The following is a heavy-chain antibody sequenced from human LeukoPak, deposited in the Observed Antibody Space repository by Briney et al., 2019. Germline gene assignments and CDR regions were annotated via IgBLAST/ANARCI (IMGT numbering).Heavy chain of an antibody. CDR1: GYTFTSYY. CDR2: INPSGGST. CDR3: AREKTGTTENGYYYYGMDV. J-gene: IGHJ6*02. V-gene: IGHV1-46*01. D-gene: IGHD1-7*01. Sequence: ASVKVSCKASGYTFTSYYMHWVRQAPGQGLEWRGIINPSGGSTSYAQKFQGRVTMTRDTSTSTVYMELSSLRSEDTAVYYCAREKTGTTENGYYYYGMDVWGQGTTVTVSS.